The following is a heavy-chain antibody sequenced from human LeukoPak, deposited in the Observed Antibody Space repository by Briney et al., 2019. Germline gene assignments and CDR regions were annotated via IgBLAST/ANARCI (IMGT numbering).Heavy chain of an antibody. D-gene: IGHD6-13*01. Sequence: PSETLSLTCTVSGGSISSHYWSWIRQPPGKGLEWIGYIYYSGSTNYNPSLKSRVTISVDTPKNQFSLKLRSVTAAATAVYYCARVIAAAGVSFYYYYYYMDVWGKGTTVTVSS. V-gene: IGHV4-59*11. CDR3: ARVIAAAGVSFYYYYYYMDV. J-gene: IGHJ6*03. CDR2: IYYSGST. CDR1: GGSISSHY.